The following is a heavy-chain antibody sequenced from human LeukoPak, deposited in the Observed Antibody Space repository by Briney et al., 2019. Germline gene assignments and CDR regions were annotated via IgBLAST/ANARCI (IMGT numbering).Heavy chain of an antibody. Sequence: GGSLRLSCAASGFTFSSYSMNWVRQAPGKGLEWVSSISSSSSYIYYADSVKGRFTISGDNAKNSLYLQMNSLRAEDTAVYYCAREWGVPAASLGGMGNAFDIWGQGTMVTVSS. CDR2: ISSSSSYI. D-gene: IGHD2-2*01. V-gene: IGHV3-21*01. CDR3: AREWGVPAASLGGMGNAFDI. J-gene: IGHJ3*02. CDR1: GFTFSSYS.